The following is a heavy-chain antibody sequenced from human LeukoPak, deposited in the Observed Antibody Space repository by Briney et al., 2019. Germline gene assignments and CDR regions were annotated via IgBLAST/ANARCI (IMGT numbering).Heavy chain of an antibody. J-gene: IGHJ4*02. CDR3: ARRYCSSTSCTLDY. V-gene: IGHV3-48*03. D-gene: IGHD2-2*01. CDR2: ISGSGGAI. Sequence: GGSLRLSCATSGFAFSTYEMNWVRQAPGKGLEWVSHISGSGGAIYYADSVKGRFTISRDNAKNSLYLQMNSLRAEDTAVYYCARRYCSSTSCTLDYWGQGTLVTVSS. CDR1: GFAFSTYE.